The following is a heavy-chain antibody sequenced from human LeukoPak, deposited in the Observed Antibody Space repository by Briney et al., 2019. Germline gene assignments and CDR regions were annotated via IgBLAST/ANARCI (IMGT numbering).Heavy chain of an antibody. D-gene: IGHD3/OR15-3a*01. Sequence: GSLRLSCAASGFTFSSYGMHWVHQAPGKGLEWVAFIRYDGSNKYYADSVKGRFTISRDNSRNTLYLQMNSLRAEDTAVYYCAKDGPRFDPWGQGTLVTVSS. J-gene: IGHJ5*02. CDR3: AKDGPRFDP. V-gene: IGHV3-30*02. CDR2: IRYDGSNK. CDR1: GFTFSSYG.